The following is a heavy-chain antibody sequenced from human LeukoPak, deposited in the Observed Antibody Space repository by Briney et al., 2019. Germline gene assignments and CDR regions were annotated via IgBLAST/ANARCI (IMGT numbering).Heavy chain of an antibody. Sequence: PSQTLSLTCTVSGGSISSGGYYWSWIRQPPGKGLEWIGYIYHSGSTYYNPSLKSRVIISVDRSKNQFSLKLSSVTAADTAVYYCARAQIVVVPAASRGIYFDYWGQGTLVTVSS. J-gene: IGHJ4*02. D-gene: IGHD2-2*01. CDR1: GGSISSGGYY. V-gene: IGHV4-30-2*01. CDR2: IYHSGST. CDR3: ARAQIVVVPAASRGIYFDY.